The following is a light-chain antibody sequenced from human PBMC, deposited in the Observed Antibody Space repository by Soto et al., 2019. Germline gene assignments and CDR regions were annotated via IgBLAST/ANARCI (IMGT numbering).Light chain of an antibody. Sequence: EIVFTQSPGTLSLSPGERATLSCRASQTVRNNYLAWYQQKPGQAPRLLIYSASSRATGIPDRFSGSGSGTDFTLTISRLEPEDFAVYYCQRYGGFGQGTKVDIK. CDR3: QRYGG. CDR2: SAS. V-gene: IGKV3-20*01. CDR1: QTVRNNY. J-gene: IGKJ1*01.